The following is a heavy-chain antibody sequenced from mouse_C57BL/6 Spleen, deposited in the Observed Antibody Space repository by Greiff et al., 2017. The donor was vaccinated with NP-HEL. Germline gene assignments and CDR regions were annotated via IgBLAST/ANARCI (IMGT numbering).Heavy chain of an antibody. CDR3: ARGDDGYSPYAMDY. Sequence: EVKLMESGGGLVKPGGSLKLSCAASGFTFSDYGMHWVRQAPEKGLEWVAYISSGSSTIYYADTVKGRFTISRDNAKNTLFLQMTSLRSEDTAMYYCARGDDGYSPYAMDYWGQGTSVTVSS. CDR2: ISSGSSTI. J-gene: IGHJ4*01. V-gene: IGHV5-17*01. D-gene: IGHD2-3*01. CDR1: GFTFSDYG.